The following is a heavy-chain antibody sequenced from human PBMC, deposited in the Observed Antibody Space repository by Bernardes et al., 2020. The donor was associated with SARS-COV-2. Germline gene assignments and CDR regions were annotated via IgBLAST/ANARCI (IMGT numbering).Heavy chain of an antibody. CDR2: ISGGGDTT. J-gene: IGHJ5*02. CDR3: ARPWGNHWLDP. D-gene: IGHD7-27*01. V-gene: IGHV3-23*01. CDR1: GFTFSNYA. Sequence: GGSLRLSCVASGFTFSNYAMNWVRQAPGKGLEWVSLISGGGDTTYYADSVKGRFTVSRDNPKNTLYLQMSILRAEDKAVYYCARPWGNHWLDPWGQGTLVTVSS.